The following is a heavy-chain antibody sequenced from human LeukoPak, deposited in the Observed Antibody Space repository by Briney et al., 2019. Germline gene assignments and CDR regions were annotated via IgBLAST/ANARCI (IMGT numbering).Heavy chain of an antibody. D-gene: IGHD3-10*01. CDR1: GYTFTSYG. CDR3: ARDGVTMVRGVPYYFYYGMDV. J-gene: IGHJ6*02. Sequence: ASVKVSCKAPGYTFTSYGISWVRQAPGQGLEWMGWISTYNGNTNYAQNLQGRVTMSTDRSTSTAYMELRSLRSDDTAVYYCARDGVTMVRGVPYYFYYGMDVWGQGTTVTVSS. V-gene: IGHV1-18*01. CDR2: ISTYNGNT.